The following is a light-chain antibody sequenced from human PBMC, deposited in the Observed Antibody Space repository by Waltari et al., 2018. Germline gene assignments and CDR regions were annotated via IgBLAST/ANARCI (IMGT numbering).Light chain of an antibody. V-gene: IGKV3-15*01. Sequence: EIVMTQPPATLSVSPGERATLSCRASQSVSSNLASYQQKPGQAPTLLIYGASTRATAIPPRFCGGGSGTALSITISSMQAQDFSVQYCQQYNSCPMYTFGQGTKLEIK. CDR2: GAS. J-gene: IGKJ2*01. CDR3: QQYNSCPMYT. CDR1: QSVSSN.